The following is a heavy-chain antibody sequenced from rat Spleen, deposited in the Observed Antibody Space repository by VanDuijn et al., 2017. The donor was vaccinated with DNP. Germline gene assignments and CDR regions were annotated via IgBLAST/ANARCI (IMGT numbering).Heavy chain of an antibody. J-gene: IGHJ2*01. Sequence: EVQLVESGGGLVQPGNSLKLSCVASGFTFSDYAMAWVRQSPETGLEWVATMIYDGSSSFYRDSVTGRFTISRDFAKSTLYLQMDSLRSEDSATYYCTTRGNYGGYDYWGQGVMVTVSS. D-gene: IGHD1-11*01. V-gene: IGHV5S10*01. CDR2: MIYDGSSS. CDR1: GFTFSDYA. CDR3: TTRGNYGGYDY.